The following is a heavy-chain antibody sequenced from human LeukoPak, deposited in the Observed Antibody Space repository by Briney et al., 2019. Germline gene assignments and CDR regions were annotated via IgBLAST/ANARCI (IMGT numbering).Heavy chain of an antibody. Sequence: SETLSLTCTVSGGSISSGGYYWSWIRQHPGKGLEWIGYIYYSGSTYYNPSLKSRVTISVDTSKNQFSLKLSSVTAADTAVYYCARGRRVGITIFGVVYAKDAFDIWGQGTMVTVSS. CDR3: ARGRRVGITIFGVVYAKDAFDI. D-gene: IGHD3-3*01. J-gene: IGHJ3*02. V-gene: IGHV4-31*03. CDR1: GGSISSGGYY. CDR2: IYYSGST.